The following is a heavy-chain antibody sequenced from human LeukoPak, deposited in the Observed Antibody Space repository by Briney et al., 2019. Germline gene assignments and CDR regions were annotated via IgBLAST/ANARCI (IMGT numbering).Heavy chain of an antibody. J-gene: IGHJ6*03. CDR1: GDSNSTYY. D-gene: IGHD2-8*02. CDR2: VSYNGRT. V-gene: IGHV4-59*01. CDR3: AREHGSWSYRYYFFLDV. Sequence: KPSETLSLTCSASGDSNSTYYSSWIRQAPGKGLEWIGHVSYNGRTNYNPSLKSRATISLGTSKSHFSLTLNSMTPADTAIYYCAREHGSWSYRYYFFLDVWGKGTTVTVSS.